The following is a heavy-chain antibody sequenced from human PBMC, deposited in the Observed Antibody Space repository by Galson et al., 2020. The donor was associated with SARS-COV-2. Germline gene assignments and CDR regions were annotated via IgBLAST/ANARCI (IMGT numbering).Heavy chain of an antibody. CDR2: LNAGNGNT. J-gene: IGHJ5*02. Sequence: ASVQVSCKASGYTFTSYAMHWVRQAPGQRLEWMGWLNAGNGNTKYSQKFQGRVTITRDTSASTAYMELSSLRSEDTAVYYCARVGSGWYVGWFDPWGQGTLVTVSS. CDR3: ARVGSGWYVGWFDP. D-gene: IGHD6-19*01. CDR1: GYTFTSYA. V-gene: IGHV1-3*01.